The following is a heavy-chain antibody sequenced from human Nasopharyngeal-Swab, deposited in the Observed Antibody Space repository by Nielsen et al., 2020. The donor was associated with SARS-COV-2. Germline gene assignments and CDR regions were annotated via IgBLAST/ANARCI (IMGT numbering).Heavy chain of an antibody. V-gene: IGHV3-30*04. CDR3: ARGGLLWDAFDI. J-gene: IGHJ3*02. D-gene: IGHD1-26*01. Sequence: GGSLRLSCAASGFTFSSYAMHWVRQAPGKGLEWVAVISYDGSNKYYADSVKGRFTISRDNSKNTLYLQMNSLRAEDTAVYYCARGGLLWDAFDIWGQGTMVTVS. CDR2: ISYDGSNK. CDR1: GFTFSSYA.